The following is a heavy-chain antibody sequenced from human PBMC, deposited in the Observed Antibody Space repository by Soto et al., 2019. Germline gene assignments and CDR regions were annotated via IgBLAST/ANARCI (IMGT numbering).Heavy chain of an antibody. CDR1: GFTFGDYA. CDR3: VKGSNYYGMDV. J-gene: IGHJ6*02. CDR2: ISWNSGVT. V-gene: IGHV3-9*01. Sequence: EVQLVESGGGLVHPGRSLRLSCAASGFTFGDYAIHWVRQAPGKDLEWVSGISWNSGVTVYADSVRGRFTVFRDNARNSVYLQMNSLRREDTGLYYCVKGSNYYGMDVWGQGTTVTVSS.